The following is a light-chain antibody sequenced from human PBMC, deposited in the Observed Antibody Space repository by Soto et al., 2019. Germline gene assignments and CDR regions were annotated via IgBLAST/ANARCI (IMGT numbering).Light chain of an antibody. V-gene: IGKV3-15*01. CDR1: QSVSSN. Sequence: EIVMTQSPATLSVSPGERATLSCRASQSVSSNLAWYQQKPGQAPRLLIYGASTRATGIPARFSGSGSGTEFTLTISSLQSEDFAVYYCQQYNNWPQTFGQGTXXXXK. J-gene: IGKJ1*01. CDR3: QQYNNWPQT. CDR2: GAS.